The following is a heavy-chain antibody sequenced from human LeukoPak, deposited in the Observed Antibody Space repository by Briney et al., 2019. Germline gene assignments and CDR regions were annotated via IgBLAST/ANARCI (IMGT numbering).Heavy chain of an antibody. Sequence: GGSLRLSCAASGFSVSANYMSWVRQAPGKGLEWVSAIYNGDSTSYADSVKSRFTISRDNSKKSLYLQLNSLRAQDTALYYSARRFFYRGSYPWDYWGQGTLVTVSS. CDR3: ARRFFYRGSYPWDY. D-gene: IGHD3-16*01. CDR2: IYNGDST. V-gene: IGHV3-53*01. CDR1: GFSVSANY. J-gene: IGHJ4*02.